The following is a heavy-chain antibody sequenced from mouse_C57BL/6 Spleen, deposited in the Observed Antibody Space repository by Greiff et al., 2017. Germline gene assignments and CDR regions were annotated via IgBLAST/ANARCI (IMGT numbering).Heavy chain of an antibody. CDR3: ARSDYGNYDPWVAY. CDR1: GYTFTSYW. J-gene: IGHJ3*01. V-gene: IGHV1-64*01. Sequence: VQLQQPGAELVKPGASVKLSCKASGYTFTSYWMHWVKQRPGQGLEWSGMIHPNSGSTNYNEKFKSKDTLTVDKSSSTAYMQLSSLTSEDSAVYDCARSDYGNYDPWVAYWGQGTLVTVSA. CDR2: IHPNSGST. D-gene: IGHD2-1*01.